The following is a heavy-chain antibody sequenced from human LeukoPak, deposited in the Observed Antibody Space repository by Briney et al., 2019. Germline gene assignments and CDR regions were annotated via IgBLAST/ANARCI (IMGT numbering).Heavy chain of an antibody. CDR3: ARSPGEVVNPEYAFDI. V-gene: IGHV3-64*01. CDR2: ISSNGGST. D-gene: IGHD3-10*01. CDR1: GFTFSTYG. Sequence: GGSLRLSCAASGFTFSTYGTHWVRQAPGKGLEYVSAISSNGGSTYYANSVKGRFTISRDNSKNTLYLQMGSLRAEDMAVYYCARSPGEVVNPEYAFDIWGQGTMVTVSS. J-gene: IGHJ3*02.